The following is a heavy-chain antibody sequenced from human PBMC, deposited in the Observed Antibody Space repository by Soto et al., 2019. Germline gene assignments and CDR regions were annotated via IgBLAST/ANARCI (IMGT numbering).Heavy chain of an antibody. CDR1: GGSFSGYY. V-gene: IGHV4-34*01. CDR3: ARGVQLWDYYYYGMDV. J-gene: IGHJ6*02. CDR2: INHSGST. D-gene: IGHD5-18*01. Sequence: SETLSLTCAVYGGSFSGYYWSWIRQPPGKGLEWIGEINHSGSTNYNPSLKSRVTISVDTSKNQFSLKLSSVTAADTAVYYCARGVQLWDYYYYGMDVWGQGTTVTVSS.